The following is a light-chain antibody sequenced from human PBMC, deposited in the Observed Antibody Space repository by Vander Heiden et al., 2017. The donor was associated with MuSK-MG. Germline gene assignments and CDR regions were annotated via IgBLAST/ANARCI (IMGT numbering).Light chain of an antibody. J-gene: IGLJ3*02. CDR3: QSADSSASYMV. V-gene: IGLV3-25*03. CDR2: KDT. CDR1: ALPKQY. Sequence: SYELPQPPSVSVSPGQTATITCSGDALPKQYCHWYQQKPGQAPVLVIQKDTERPSGIPERFSVSRSGTAVALISRGVQAEDEAVYFCQSADSSASYMVFGGGTKLTVL.